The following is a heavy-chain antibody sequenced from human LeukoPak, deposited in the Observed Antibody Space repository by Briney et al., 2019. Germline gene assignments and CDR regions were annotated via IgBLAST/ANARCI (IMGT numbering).Heavy chain of an antibody. D-gene: IGHD7-27*01. CDR2: IYHSGST. CDR1: GGSISSGGYS. CDR3: ARVVWGGDFHYSLDV. J-gene: IGHJ6*03. V-gene: IGHV4-30-2*01. Sequence: PSQTLSLTCAVSGGSISSGGYSWSWIRQPPGKGLEWIGYIYHSGSTYYNPSLKSRVTISVDRSKNQFSLKLSSVTAADTAVYYCARVVWGGDFHYSLDVWGKGTTVIVSS.